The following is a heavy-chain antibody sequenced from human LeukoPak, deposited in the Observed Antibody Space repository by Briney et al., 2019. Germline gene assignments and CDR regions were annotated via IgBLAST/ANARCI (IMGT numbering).Heavy chain of an antibody. CDR3: ARDGNFDF. Sequence: ASVKVSCKASGYTFTGYYMHWVRQAPGQGLEWMGWINPNSGDTNYALKFRGRVNMTGDTSINTAYLDLSGLRSDDTAIYYCARDGNFDFWGQGTLVTVSS. J-gene: IGHJ4*02. CDR1: GYTFTGYY. CDR2: INPNSGDT. V-gene: IGHV1-2*02.